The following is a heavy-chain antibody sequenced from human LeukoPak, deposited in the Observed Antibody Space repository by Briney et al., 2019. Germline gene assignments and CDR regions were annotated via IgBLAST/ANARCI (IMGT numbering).Heavy chain of an antibody. Sequence: GGSLRLSCAASGFTFSDYYMSWIRQAPGKGLEWVSYISSSGSTIYYADSVKGRFTISRDNAKNSLYLQMNSLRAEDTAVYYCAREKGISVDTAMVTFYYYYYYMDVWGKGTTVTVSS. D-gene: IGHD5-18*01. CDR1: GFTFSDYY. J-gene: IGHJ6*03. CDR2: ISSSGSTI. V-gene: IGHV3-11*04. CDR3: AREKGISVDTAMVTFYYYYYYMDV.